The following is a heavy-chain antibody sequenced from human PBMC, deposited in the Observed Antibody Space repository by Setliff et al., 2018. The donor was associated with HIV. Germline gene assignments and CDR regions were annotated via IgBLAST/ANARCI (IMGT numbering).Heavy chain of an antibody. D-gene: IGHD3-22*01. CDR1: GYTYTDSR. CDR2: IDSFKGNT. CDR3: ARYRDSSDPGFYYMDV. J-gene: IGHJ6*03. V-gene: IGHV1-18*01. Sequence: ASVKVSCKTSGYTYTDSRITWARQAPGQGLEWMGWIDSFKGNTKYAQKFQGRVTMITDTSTNTAYMELKSLGSDDTAVYYCARYRDSSDPGFYYMDVWGKGTTVTVSS.